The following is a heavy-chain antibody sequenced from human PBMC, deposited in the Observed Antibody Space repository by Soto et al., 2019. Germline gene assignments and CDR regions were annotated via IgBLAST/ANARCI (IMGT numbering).Heavy chain of an antibody. V-gene: IGHV3-30*18. Sequence: QVQLVESGGGVVQPGRSLRLSCAASGFTFSSYGMHWVRQAPGKGLEWVAVISYDGSNKYYADSVKGRFTISRDNSKSTLYLQMNSLRAEDTAVYYCAKGGPMVRGPRGYFDYWGQGTLVTVSS. J-gene: IGHJ4*02. CDR1: GFTFSSYG. D-gene: IGHD3-10*01. CDR3: AKGGPMVRGPRGYFDY. CDR2: ISYDGSNK.